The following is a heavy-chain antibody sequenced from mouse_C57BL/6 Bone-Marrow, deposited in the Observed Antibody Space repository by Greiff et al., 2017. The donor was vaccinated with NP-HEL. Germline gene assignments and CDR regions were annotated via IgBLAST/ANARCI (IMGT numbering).Heavy chain of an antibody. CDR1: GFTFSDYG. CDR3: ARWLPRGYAMDY. Sequence: EVMLVESGGGLVQPGGSLKLSCAASGFTFSDYGMAWVRQAPRQGPEWVAFISNFAYSIYYADTVTGRFTLAGENAKNTLYLEMSSLRSEDTAMYYCARWLPRGYAMDYWGQGTSVTVSS. D-gene: IGHD2-2*01. J-gene: IGHJ4*01. CDR2: ISNFAYSI. V-gene: IGHV5-15*01.